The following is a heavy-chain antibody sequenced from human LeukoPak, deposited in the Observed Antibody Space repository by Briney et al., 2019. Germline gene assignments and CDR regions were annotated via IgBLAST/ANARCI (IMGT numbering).Heavy chain of an antibody. CDR3: ARDQGVADTGGADY. D-gene: IGHD3-3*01. J-gene: IGHJ4*02. V-gene: IGHV3-30-3*01. CDR1: GFTLSSYA. CDR2: ISYDGSTK. Sequence: GGSLRLSCVASGFTLSSYAMHWVRQAPGKGLEWVAVISYDGSTKYYADSVKGRFTISRDNSKNTLYLQMNSLRAEDTAVYYCARDQGVADTGGADYWGQGTLVTPSS.